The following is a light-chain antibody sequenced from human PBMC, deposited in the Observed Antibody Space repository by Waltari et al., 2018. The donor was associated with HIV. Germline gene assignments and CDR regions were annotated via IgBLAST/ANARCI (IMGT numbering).Light chain of an antibody. V-gene: IGLV4-69*01. CDR2: INTDGSH. CDR1: SGHTSNA. Sequence: QLVLTQSPSASASLGASVKLTCTLSSGHTSNAIAWHQQQPEKGPRFLLKINTDGSHDRGDGLPDRFSCSSSGAERYLSIASLQSEDEADYYCQAWGAGIRVFGGGTKLTVL. CDR3: QAWGAGIRV. J-gene: IGLJ3*02.